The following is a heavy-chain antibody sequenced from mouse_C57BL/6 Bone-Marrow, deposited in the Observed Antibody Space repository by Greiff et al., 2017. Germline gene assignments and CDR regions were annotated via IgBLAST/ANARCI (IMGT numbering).Heavy chain of an antibody. J-gene: IGHJ3*01. V-gene: IGHV5-6*01. Sequence: EVQGVESGGDLVKPGGSLKLSCAASGFTFSSYGMSWVRQTPDKRLEWVATISSGGSYTYYPDSVKGRFTISRDNAKNTLYLQMSSLKSEDTAMYYCARQGWAWFAYWGQGTLVTVSA. CDR3: ARQGWAWFAY. D-gene: IGHD3-2*02. CDR1: GFTFSSYG. CDR2: ISSGGSYT.